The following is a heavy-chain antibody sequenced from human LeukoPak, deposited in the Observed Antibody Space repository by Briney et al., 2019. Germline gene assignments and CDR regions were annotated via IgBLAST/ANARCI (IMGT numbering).Heavy chain of an antibody. CDR3: AREVTGMDV. V-gene: IGHV1-2*02. Sequence: ASVKLSCKASGYAFTGHCLHWVRQAPGQGLEWMGWINPNSGGTNYAQRFQGRVTMTRDTSISTAYMELSRLRSDDTAVYYCAREVTGMDVWGQGTTVTVSS. D-gene: IGHD2-21*02. CDR2: INPNSGGT. CDR1: GYAFTGHC. J-gene: IGHJ6*02.